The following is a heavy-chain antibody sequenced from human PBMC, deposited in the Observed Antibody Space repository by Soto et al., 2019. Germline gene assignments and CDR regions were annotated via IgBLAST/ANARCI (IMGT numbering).Heavy chain of an antibody. J-gene: IGHJ4*02. CDR1: GFTFSDYY. D-gene: IGHD3-10*01. CDR2: ISSRSSTI. V-gene: IGHV3-11*01. CDR3: ASGTIVAFFVS. Sequence: QVQLVESGGGLVKPGGSLRLSCAASGFTFSDYYMSWIRQAPGKGLEWVSYISSRSSTIFYADSVKGRFTISRDNVKNYRYLKMTSLRAGTPAGYYGASGTIVAFFVSWGRGTWVTV.